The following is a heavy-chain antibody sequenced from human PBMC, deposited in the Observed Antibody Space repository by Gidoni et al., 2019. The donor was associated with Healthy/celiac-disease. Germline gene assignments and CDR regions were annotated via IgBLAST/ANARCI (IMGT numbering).Heavy chain of an antibody. Sequence: EVQLVESGGGLVKPGGSLRLSCAASGFTFSSYDMNWVRQAPGKGLEWVSSISSSSSYIYYADSVKGRFTISRDNAKNSLYLQMNSLRAEDTAVYYCARDRRYGDYESLTLHDAFDIWGQGTMVTVSS. J-gene: IGHJ3*02. CDR2: ISSSSSYI. V-gene: IGHV3-21*01. CDR3: ARDRRYGDYESLTLHDAFDI. D-gene: IGHD4-17*01. CDR1: GFTFSSYD.